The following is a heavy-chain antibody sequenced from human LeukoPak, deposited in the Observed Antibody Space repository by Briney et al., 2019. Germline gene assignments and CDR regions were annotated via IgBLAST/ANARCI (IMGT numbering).Heavy chain of an antibody. CDR2: IKQDGSKK. D-gene: IGHD5-24*01. Sequence: GGSLRLSCAASGFTFSNAWMSWVRQAPGKGLEWVANIKQDGSKKSYVDSVKGRFTISRDNAKNSLYLQMNSLRAEDTAIYYCTRVGYIDEGIDYWGQGTLVTVSS. J-gene: IGHJ4*02. CDR1: GFTFSNAW. V-gene: IGHV3-7*04. CDR3: TRVGYIDEGIDY.